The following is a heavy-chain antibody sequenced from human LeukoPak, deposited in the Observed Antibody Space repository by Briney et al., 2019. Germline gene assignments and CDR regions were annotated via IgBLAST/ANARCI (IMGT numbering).Heavy chain of an antibody. D-gene: IGHD6-25*01. V-gene: IGHV3-23*01. Sequence: GGSLRLSCAASGFTFSSYAMSWVRQAPGKGLEWVSAISGSGGSTYYADSVKGRFTISRDNSKNTLYLQMNSLRAEATAVYYCAKDPPYRSGYHWFDPWGQGTLATVSS. CDR3: AKDPPYRSGYHWFDP. CDR2: ISGSGGST. CDR1: GFTFSSYA. J-gene: IGHJ5*02.